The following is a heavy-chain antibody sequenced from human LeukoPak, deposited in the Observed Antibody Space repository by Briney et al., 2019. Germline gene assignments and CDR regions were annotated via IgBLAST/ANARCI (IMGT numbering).Heavy chain of an antibody. V-gene: IGHV4-34*01. J-gene: IGHJ6*02. D-gene: IGHD2-2*01. CDR2: INHSGST. CDR1: GGSFSGYY. Sequence: SETLSLTWAVYGGSFSGYYWSWIRQPPGKGLEWIGEINHSGSTNYNPSLKSRVTISVDTSKNQFSLKLSSVTAADTAVYYCARYLGYCSSTSCYLNYYGMDVWGQGTTVTVSS. CDR3: ARYLGYCSSTSCYLNYYGMDV.